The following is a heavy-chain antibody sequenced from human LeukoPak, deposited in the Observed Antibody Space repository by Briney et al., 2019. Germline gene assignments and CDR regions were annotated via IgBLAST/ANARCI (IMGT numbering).Heavy chain of an antibody. V-gene: IGHV4-39*01. Sequence: SETLSLTCSVSGGSISSSNYYWGWIRQSPGKGLEWIGSIYYSGSTYYNPSLKSRLTISVDASKNQFSLKLSSVTAADTAVYYCVRQKITTSDYWGQGNMSPSPQ. CDR1: GGSISSSNYY. CDR3: VRQKITTSDY. CDR2: IYYSGST. D-gene: IGHD4-11*01. J-gene: IGHJ4*02.